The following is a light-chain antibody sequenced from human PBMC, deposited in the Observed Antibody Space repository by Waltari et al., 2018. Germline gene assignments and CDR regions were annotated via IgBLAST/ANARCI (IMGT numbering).Light chain of an antibody. Sequence: QTALTQPRSVSGSPGQSVTISCTGTSSDIGGYNYVSWYQQYPGTVPKLMIYEVSKRPSGVSDRFSGSKSGNTASLTISGLQAEDEADYYCCSFAGSYTLLFGGGTRLTVL. J-gene: IGLJ2*01. CDR3: CSFAGSYTLL. CDR1: SSDIGGYNY. CDR2: EVS. V-gene: IGLV2-11*01.